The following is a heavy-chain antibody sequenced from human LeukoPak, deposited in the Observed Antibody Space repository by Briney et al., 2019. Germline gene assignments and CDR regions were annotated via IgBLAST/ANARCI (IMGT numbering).Heavy chain of an antibody. CDR1: GFTFSSYW. V-gene: IGHV3-7*01. J-gene: IGHJ4*02. Sequence: GGPLRLSCAASGFTFSSYWMSWVRQAPGKGLEWVANIKQDGSEKYYVDSVKGRFTISRDNAKNSLYLQMNSLRAEDTAVYYCARYRYYYDSSGFDYWGQGTLVTVSS. CDR3: ARYRYYYDSSGFDY. D-gene: IGHD3-22*01. CDR2: IKQDGSEK.